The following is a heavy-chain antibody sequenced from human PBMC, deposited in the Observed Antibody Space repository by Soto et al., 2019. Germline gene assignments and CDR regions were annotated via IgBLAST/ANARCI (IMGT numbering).Heavy chain of an antibody. Sequence: SETLSLTCTVSGGSISSYYWSWIRQPPVKGLEWIGYIYYSGSTNYNPSLKSRVTISVDTSKNQFSLKLSSVTAADTAVYYCAREPRGDDDFDIWGQGTMVTVSS. CDR1: GGSISSYY. J-gene: IGHJ3*02. V-gene: IGHV4-59*01. D-gene: IGHD2-21*01. CDR3: AREPRGDDDFDI. CDR2: IYYSGST.